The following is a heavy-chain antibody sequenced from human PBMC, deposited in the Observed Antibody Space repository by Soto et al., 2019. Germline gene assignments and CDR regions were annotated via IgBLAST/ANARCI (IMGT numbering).Heavy chain of an antibody. D-gene: IGHD2-15*01. CDR3: APLSVSLSGPYGIHV. J-gene: IGHJ6*02. CDR2: MFYSGLT. CDR1: GYSVTISDYY. V-gene: IGHV4-39*01. Sequence: SEALSVTCSVSGYSVTISDYYWACMRQPPGKGLEWIGSMFYSGLTYYNPSLKSRVTLSVDTSKNQFSVRLNSVTAADTAVYYCAPLSVSLSGPYGIHVWGQGTTVPVSS.